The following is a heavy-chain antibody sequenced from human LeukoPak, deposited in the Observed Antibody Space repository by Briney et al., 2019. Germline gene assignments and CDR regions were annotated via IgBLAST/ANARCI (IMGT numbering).Heavy chain of an antibody. J-gene: IGHJ4*02. CDR2: IYSGGST. CDR1: GFTVSSNY. D-gene: IGHD4-17*01. V-gene: IGHV3-66*01. Sequence: GESLRLSCAASGFTVSSNYMNWVRQAPGKGLEWVSVIYSGGSTYYADSVKGRFTISRDNSKNPLYLQMNSLRAEDTAVYYCASAYRPYGEMRYWGQGTLVTVSS. CDR3: ASAYRPYGEMRY.